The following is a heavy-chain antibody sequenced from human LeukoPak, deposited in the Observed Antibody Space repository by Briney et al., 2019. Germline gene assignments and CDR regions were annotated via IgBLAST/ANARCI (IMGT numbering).Heavy chain of an antibody. D-gene: IGHD6-19*01. V-gene: IGHV1-2*02. J-gene: IGHJ4*02. CDR3: ARGISSGCDY. CDR2: INPNSSGT. CDR1: GCTFTGYY. Sequence: ASVKVSCKASGCTFTGYYMHWVRQAPGQGPEWMGWINPNSSGTNYAQKFQGRVTMTRDTSISTAYMELSRLRSDDTAVYYCARGISSGCDYWGQGTLVTVSS.